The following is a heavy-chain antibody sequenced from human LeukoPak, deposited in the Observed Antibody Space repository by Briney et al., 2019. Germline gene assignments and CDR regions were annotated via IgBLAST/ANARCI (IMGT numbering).Heavy chain of an antibody. J-gene: IGHJ4*02. CDR3: ARASSYYYDSSGYLLY. V-gene: IGHV3-23*01. D-gene: IGHD3-22*01. CDR1: GFTFSSYA. CDR2: ISGSGGST. Sequence: PGGSLRLSCAASGFTFSSYAMSWGRQAPGKGLEWVSAISGSGGSTYYADSVKGRFTISRDNSKNTLYLQMNSLRAEDTAVYYCARASSYYYDSSGYLLYWGQGTLVTVSS.